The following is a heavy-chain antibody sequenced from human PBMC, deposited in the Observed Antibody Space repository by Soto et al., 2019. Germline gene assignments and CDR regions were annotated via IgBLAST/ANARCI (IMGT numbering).Heavy chain of an antibody. CDR2: ISSGSSYI. Sequence: LRHSKTASECTGRNIYIRWIRQDPRMGLEWVSSISSGSSYIYYTDSVKGRFTISRDNAKNSLYLQMNSLRAEDTAVYYCARDFKGYPDINDVFDIWGQGTMV. V-gene: IGHV3-11*06. CDR3: ARDFKGYPDINDVFDI. D-gene: IGHD3-16*02. J-gene: IGHJ3*02. CDR1: ECTGRNIY.